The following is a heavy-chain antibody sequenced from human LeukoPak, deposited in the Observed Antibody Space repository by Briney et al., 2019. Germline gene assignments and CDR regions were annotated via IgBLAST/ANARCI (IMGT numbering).Heavy chain of an antibody. CDR1: GFTFSSYA. CDR3: ARAWGGIVGATRTRNNDY. D-gene: IGHD1-26*01. V-gene: IGHV3-30-3*01. CDR2: ISYDGSNK. Sequence: SGGSLRLSCAASGFTFSSYAMHWVRQAPGKGLEWVAVISYDGSNKYYADSVKGRFTISRDNSKNTLYLQMNSLRAEDTAVYYCARAWGGIVGATRTRNNDYWGQGTLVTVSS. J-gene: IGHJ4*02.